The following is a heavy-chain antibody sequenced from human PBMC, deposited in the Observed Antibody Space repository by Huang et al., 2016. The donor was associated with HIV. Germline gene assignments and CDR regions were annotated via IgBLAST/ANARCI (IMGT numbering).Heavy chain of an antibody. V-gene: IGHV1-46*01. CDR2: INPTGGNK. Sequence: QVLLVQSGAEVERPGASVKVSCKASGYTFTNHYIHWIRQAPGQGLEWMGIINPTGGNKNYEQKCQGRVIMTRDTSTSTVHMELSSLRSEDTAVYYCARVSASSGGYFYDHWGQGTLVTVSS. J-gene: IGHJ4*02. CDR1: GYTFTNHY. D-gene: IGHD2-8*02. CDR3: ARVSASSGGYFYDH.